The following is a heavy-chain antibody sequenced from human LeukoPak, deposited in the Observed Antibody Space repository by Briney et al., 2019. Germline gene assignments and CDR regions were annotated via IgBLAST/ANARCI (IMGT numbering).Heavy chain of an antibody. V-gene: IGHV4-61*02. CDR1: GGSIRSLDYY. CDR2: IYTSGGT. CDR3: AGRGSSSGTFDI. Sequence: PSETVSLTCTVPGGSIRSLDYYWTWIRQSAGKRLEWIGRIYTSGGTNYNPSLKSRVTMSVDTSKNQFSLNLASLTAADTALYYCAGRGSSSGTFDIWGPGTVVAVSS. J-gene: IGHJ3*02. D-gene: IGHD6-6*01.